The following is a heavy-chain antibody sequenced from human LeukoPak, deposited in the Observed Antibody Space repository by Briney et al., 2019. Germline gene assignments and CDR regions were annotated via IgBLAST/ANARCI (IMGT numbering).Heavy chain of an antibody. CDR3: ATCGGGDYYYYNMDV. J-gene: IGHJ6*03. D-gene: IGHD3-16*01. CDR1: GFTFGSCA. V-gene: IGHV3-23*01. CDR2: ISISGGYT. Sequence: GGSLRLSCAASGFTFGSCAMSWARQAPGKGLEWVSSISISGGYTYYADSVKGRFTISRDNSKNTLYLQMNSLRAEDTAVYYCATCGGGDYYYYNMDVWGKGTTVTVSS.